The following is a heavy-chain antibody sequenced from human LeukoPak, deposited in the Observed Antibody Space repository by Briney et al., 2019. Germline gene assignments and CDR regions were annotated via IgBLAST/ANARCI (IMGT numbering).Heavy chain of an antibody. CDR1: GGSFSGYY. CDR3: ARHSRPKNYFDY. V-gene: IGHV4-34*01. Sequence: PSETLSLTCAVYGGSFSGYYWSWIRQPPGKGLEWIGEINHSGSTNYNPSLKSRVTISVDTSKNQFSLKLSSVTAADTAVYYCARHSRPKNYFDYWGQGTLVTVSS. CDR2: INHSGST. J-gene: IGHJ4*02. D-gene: IGHD2-21*01.